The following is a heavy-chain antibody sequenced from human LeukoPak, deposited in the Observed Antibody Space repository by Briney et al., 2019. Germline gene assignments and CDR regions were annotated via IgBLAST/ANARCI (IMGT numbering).Heavy chain of an antibody. CDR2: IYSGGGT. Sequence: PGGSMRLSCAASGFTVSSNYMSWVRQAPGKGLEWVSVIYSGGGTYYADSVKGRFTISRDNAKNSLYLQVNSLRAEDTAVYYCARIMITVTTSDYWGQGTLVSVSS. J-gene: IGHJ4*02. CDR3: ARIMITVTTSDY. V-gene: IGHV3-53*01. CDR1: GFTVSSNY. D-gene: IGHD4-17*01.